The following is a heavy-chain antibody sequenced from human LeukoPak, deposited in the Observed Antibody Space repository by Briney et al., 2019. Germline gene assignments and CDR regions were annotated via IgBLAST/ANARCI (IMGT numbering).Heavy chain of an antibody. CDR3: GRTPKYYYDSGTDAFDI. D-gene: IGHD3-22*01. CDR1: GFSFSTYN. V-gene: IGHV3-66*01. Sequence: GGSLRLSCAASGFSFSTYNLNWVRQAPGKGLEWVSVTYSGGPSYYADSVKGRFTISRDNSKNTLYLQMNSLRAEDTAVYYCGRTPKYYYDSGTDAFDIWGQGTMVTVST. CDR2: TYSGGPS. J-gene: IGHJ3*02.